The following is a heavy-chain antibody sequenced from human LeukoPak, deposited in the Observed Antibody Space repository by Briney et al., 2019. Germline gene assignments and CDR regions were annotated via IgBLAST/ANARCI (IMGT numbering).Heavy chain of an antibody. CDR2: IFHSGII. Sequence: SETLSLTCNVSGYSISSGYYWGWIRRSPGEGLEWIATIFHSGIIYYNPSLKTRVSLSVDTTKNQFSLKLNSVTAADTAVYYCARKGVSYYYDSSTYYPVAFDVWGQGTMVTVSS. CDR1: GYSISSGYY. D-gene: IGHD3-22*01. V-gene: IGHV4-38-2*02. J-gene: IGHJ3*01. CDR3: ARKGVSYYYDSSTYYPVAFDV.